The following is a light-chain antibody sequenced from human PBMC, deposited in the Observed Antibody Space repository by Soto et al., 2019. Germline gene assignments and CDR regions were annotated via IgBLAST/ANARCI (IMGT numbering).Light chain of an antibody. V-gene: IGKV3-20*01. CDR3: QQYGMSPWT. CDR1: QSVSSSY. Sequence: EIVLTQSPGTLSLSPGERATLSCRASQSVSSSYLGWYQKKPGQAPRLLIYGASSRATGIPDRCSGSSSGTDFPLTISRLEHEDFAVYYCQQYGMSPWTFGQGTKVEIK. J-gene: IGKJ1*01. CDR2: GAS.